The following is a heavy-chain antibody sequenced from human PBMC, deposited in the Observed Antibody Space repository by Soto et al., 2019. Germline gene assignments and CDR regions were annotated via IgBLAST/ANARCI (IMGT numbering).Heavy chain of an antibody. CDR1: GFTFDYYW. CDR2: LQTDGSHP. V-gene: IGHV3-74*01. Sequence: EVHLVASGGGLVQPGGSLRLSCVASGFTFDYYWRHWVRQAPGEGQMWVSRLQTDGSHPDYAASVKGRFTISRDNAKNTLYLQTNNRRVEDTAVYYCARGGDPDHWGQGTLVTVSS. J-gene: IGHJ5*02. CDR3: ARGGDPDH.